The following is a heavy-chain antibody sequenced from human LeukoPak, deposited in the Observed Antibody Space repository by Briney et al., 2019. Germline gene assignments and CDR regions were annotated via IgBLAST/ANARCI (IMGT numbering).Heavy chain of an antibody. J-gene: IGHJ4*02. CDR3: ARSMTTVTYFDY. Sequence: SETLSLTCTVSGGSISSSNYYWGWVRQPPGKGLEWIGYIYYSGSTYYNPSLKSRVTISVDTSKNQFSLKLSSVTAADTAVYYCARSMTTVTYFDYWGQGTLVTVSS. CDR1: GGSISSSNYY. V-gene: IGHV4-30-4*08. CDR2: IYYSGST. D-gene: IGHD4-17*01.